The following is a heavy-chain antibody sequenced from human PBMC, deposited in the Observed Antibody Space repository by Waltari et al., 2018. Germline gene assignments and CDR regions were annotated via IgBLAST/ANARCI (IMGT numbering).Heavy chain of an antibody. Sequence: QLQLQESGPGLVKPSETLSLTCTVSGGSISSRRYYWGWFRQPPGKGRGWIGCSYYSGSTYYNPSLKSRVTISVDTSKNQFSLKLSSVTAADTAVYYCARQSDIVLMVYAIDYWGQGTLVTVSS. D-gene: IGHD2-8*01. V-gene: IGHV4-39*01. CDR3: ARQSDIVLMVYAIDY. CDR2: SYYSGST. CDR1: GGSISSRRYY. J-gene: IGHJ4*02.